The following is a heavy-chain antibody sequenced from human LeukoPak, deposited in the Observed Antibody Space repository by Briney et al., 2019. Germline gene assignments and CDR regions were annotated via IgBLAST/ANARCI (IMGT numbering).Heavy chain of an antibody. V-gene: IGHV3-33*01. CDR2: IWYDGSNK. CDR3: ARGPYCGGDCPTRPEYFQH. Sequence: GRSLRLSCAASGFTFSSYGMHWVRQAPGKGLEWVAVIWYDGSNKYYADSVKGRFTISRDNSKNTLYLQMNSLRAEDTAVYYCARGPYCGGDCPTRPEYFQHWGQGTLVTVSS. J-gene: IGHJ1*01. CDR1: GFTFSSYG. D-gene: IGHD2-21*02.